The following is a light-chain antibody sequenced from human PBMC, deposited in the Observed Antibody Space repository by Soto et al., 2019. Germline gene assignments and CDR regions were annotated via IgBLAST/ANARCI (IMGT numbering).Light chain of an antibody. J-gene: IGLJ1*01. V-gene: IGLV2-14*03. CDR3: SSYTSSSTLSTYV. CDR1: KNDDGVYNY. CDR2: DVS. Sequence: QSALTQPASLSGSPGQSITISCPGNKNDDGVYNYVSWYQHHPGKAPKLMIYDVSNRPSGVSNRFSGSKSGNTASLIISGLQAEDEADYYCSSYTSSSTLSTYVFGTGTKVTVL.